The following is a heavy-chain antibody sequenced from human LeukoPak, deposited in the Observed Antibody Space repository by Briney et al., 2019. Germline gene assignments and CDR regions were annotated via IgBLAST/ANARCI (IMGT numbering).Heavy chain of an antibody. CDR2: IKQDGSEK. J-gene: IGHJ4*02. V-gene: IGHV3-7*01. CDR1: GFTYSSYA. D-gene: IGHD4-17*01. Sequence: GGSLRLSCAASGFTYSSYAMSWVRQAPGKGLEWVANIKQDGSEKYYVDSVKARFTISRDNAKNSLYLQMNSLRAEDTAVYYCARDVRSTVTTVPFDYWGQGTLVTVSS. CDR3: ARDVRSTVTTVPFDY.